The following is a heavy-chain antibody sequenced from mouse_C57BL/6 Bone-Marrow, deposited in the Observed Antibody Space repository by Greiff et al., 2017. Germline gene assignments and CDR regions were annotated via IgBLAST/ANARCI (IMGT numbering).Heavy chain of an antibody. CDR1: GYTFTDYE. Sequence: VQLQQSGAELVRPGASVTLSCKASGYTFTDYEMHWVKQTPVHGLEWIGAIDPETGGTAYNQKFKGKAILTADKSSSTAYMELRSLTSEDSAVYYCTRMVTDWYFDVWGTGTTVTVSA. CDR3: TRMVTDWYFDV. D-gene: IGHD2-2*01. CDR2: IDPETGGT. V-gene: IGHV1-15*01. J-gene: IGHJ1*03.